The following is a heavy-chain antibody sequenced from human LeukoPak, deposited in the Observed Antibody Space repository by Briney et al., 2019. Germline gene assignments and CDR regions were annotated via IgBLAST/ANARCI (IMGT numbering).Heavy chain of an antibody. CDR1: GGSISSYY. CDR2: IYYSGST. Sequence: PSETLSLTCTVSGGSISSYYWSWIRQPPGKGLEWIGYIYYSGSTNYNPSLKSRVTISVDTSKNQFSLKLSSVTAAGTAVYYCALTPRGDAFDIWGQGTMVTVSS. CDR3: ALTPRGDAFDI. D-gene: IGHD1-14*01. V-gene: IGHV4-59*01. J-gene: IGHJ3*02.